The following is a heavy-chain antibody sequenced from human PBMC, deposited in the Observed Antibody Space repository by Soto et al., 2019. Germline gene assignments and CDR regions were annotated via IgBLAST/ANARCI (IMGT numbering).Heavy chain of an antibody. Sequence: GGSLRLSCAASGFTFSSYAMIWVRQAPGKGLEWVSAISGSSGSTYYADSVKGRFTISRDNAKNSLYLQMNSLRAEDTAVYYCARDLKTQIVVVPAAQAHGDYWGQGTLVTVSS. CDR3: ARDLKTQIVVVPAAQAHGDY. CDR2: ISGSSGST. CDR1: GFTFSSYA. D-gene: IGHD2-2*01. V-gene: IGHV3-23*01. J-gene: IGHJ4*02.